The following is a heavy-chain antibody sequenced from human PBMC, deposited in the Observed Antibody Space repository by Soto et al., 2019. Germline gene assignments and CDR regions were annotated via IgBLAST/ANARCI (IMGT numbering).Heavy chain of an antibody. Sequence: GGSLRLSCAASGFTCNSYAMSWVRQAAGEGLEWVSAISGSGGSTYYADSVKGRFNISSDNSKNTLYLQMNSLRAEDTAVYYCATLSPLDMIVVAEDGMDVWGQGTTVTVFS. J-gene: IGHJ6*02. CDR3: ATLSPLDMIVVAEDGMDV. CDR2: ISGSGGST. V-gene: IGHV3-23*01. D-gene: IGHD3-22*01. CDR1: GFTCNSYA.